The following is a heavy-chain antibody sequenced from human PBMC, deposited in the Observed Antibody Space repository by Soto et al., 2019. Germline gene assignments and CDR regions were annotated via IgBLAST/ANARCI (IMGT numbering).Heavy chain of an antibody. Sequence: SETLSLTCTVAGGSISSYYWSWIRQPPGKGLEWIGYIYYTGYTNYNPSLKSRVTISVDTSKNQFSLNVSSVTAADTAVYYCARVKWFGESGFDYWGQGTLVTVSS. D-gene: IGHD3-10*01. J-gene: IGHJ4*02. V-gene: IGHV4-59*01. CDR2: IYYTGYT. CDR1: GGSISSYY. CDR3: ARVKWFGESGFDY.